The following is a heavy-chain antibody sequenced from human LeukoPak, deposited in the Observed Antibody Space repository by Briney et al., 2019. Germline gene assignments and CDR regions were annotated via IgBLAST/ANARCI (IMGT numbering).Heavy chain of an antibody. Sequence: PSETLSLTCAVYGGSFSGYYWSWIRQPPGKGLEWIGYIYYSGSTNYNPSLKSRVTISVDTSRNQFSLKLSSVTAADTAVYYCARGYCSGGSCYSAAFDIWGQGTMVTVSS. CDR3: ARGYCSGGSCYSAAFDI. CDR2: IYYSGST. CDR1: GGSFSGYY. D-gene: IGHD2-15*01. V-gene: IGHV4-59*01. J-gene: IGHJ3*02.